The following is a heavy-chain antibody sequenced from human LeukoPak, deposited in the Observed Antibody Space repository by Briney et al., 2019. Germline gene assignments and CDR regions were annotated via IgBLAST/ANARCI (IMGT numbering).Heavy chain of an antibody. V-gene: IGHV4-59*01. CDR2: IYYSGSS. D-gene: IGHD6-19*01. CDR3: ARAKKAVAGFFDY. CDR1: GDSISSYY. J-gene: IGHJ4*02. Sequence: SETLSLTCTVSGDSISSYYWSCIRQPPGKGLEWIGYIYYSGSSNYNSSLKSRVTISVDTSKNQVSLKLSSVTAADTAVYYCARAKKAVAGFFDYWGQGPLVTVSS.